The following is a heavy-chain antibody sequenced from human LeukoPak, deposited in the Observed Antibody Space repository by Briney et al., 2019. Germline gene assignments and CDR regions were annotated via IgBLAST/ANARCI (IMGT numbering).Heavy chain of an antibody. V-gene: IGHV3-33*01. D-gene: IGHD6-19*01. CDR1: GFTFTSYG. CDR2: IWYEGRNK. CDR3: ARDLSIAVFDY. Sequence: GRALRLSCAASGFTFTSYGMHVVRQAPGKGLEWVAVIWYEGRNKYYVDSVKGRFTISRDNSKNTVYLQMNSLRAEDTAVYFCARDLSIAVFDYWGQGTLVTVSP. J-gene: IGHJ4*02.